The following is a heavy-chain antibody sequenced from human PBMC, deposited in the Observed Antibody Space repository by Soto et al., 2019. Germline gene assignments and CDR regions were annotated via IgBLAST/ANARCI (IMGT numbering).Heavy chain of an antibody. Sequence: PGESLKISCKGSGYSFTSYWIGWVRQMPGKGLEWMGIIYPGDSDTRYSPSFQGQVTISADKSISTAYLQWSSLKASDTAMYYCARLGGAMVNSYYYYGMDVWGQGTTVTVSS. J-gene: IGHJ6*02. D-gene: IGHD5-18*01. CDR1: GYSFTSYW. CDR2: IYPGDSDT. V-gene: IGHV5-51*01. CDR3: ARLGGAMVNSYYYYGMDV.